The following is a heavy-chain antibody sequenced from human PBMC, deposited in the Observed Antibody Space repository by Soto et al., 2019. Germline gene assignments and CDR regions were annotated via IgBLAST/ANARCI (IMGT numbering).Heavy chain of an antibody. J-gene: IGHJ6*02. V-gene: IGHV3-30-3*01. CDR1: GFTFSSYA. CDR3: ARDPRGYCSSTSCYTGYYYYGMDV. Sequence: XASLRLSCAASGFTFSSYAMHWVRQAPGKGLEWVAVISYDGSNKYYADSVKGRFTISRDNSKNTLYPQMNSLRAEDTAVYYCARDPRGYCSSTSCYTGYYYYGMDVWGQGTTVTVSS. CDR2: ISYDGSNK. D-gene: IGHD2-2*02.